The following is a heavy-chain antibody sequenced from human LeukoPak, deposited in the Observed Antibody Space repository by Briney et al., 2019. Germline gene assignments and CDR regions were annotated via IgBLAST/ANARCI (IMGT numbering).Heavy chain of an antibody. CDR3: AQLNTYYYDSSGRDAFDI. CDR2: ITPNSGGT. Sequence: ASVKVTCKSSGYTFTGYYMHWGRQAPGQGLEWMGWITPNSGGTSYAQKFQGRVTMTRDTSISTAYMELSRLRSDDTAVYYCAQLNTYYYDSSGRDAFDIWGQGTMVTVSS. V-gene: IGHV1-2*02. CDR1: GYTFTGYY. D-gene: IGHD3-22*01. J-gene: IGHJ3*02.